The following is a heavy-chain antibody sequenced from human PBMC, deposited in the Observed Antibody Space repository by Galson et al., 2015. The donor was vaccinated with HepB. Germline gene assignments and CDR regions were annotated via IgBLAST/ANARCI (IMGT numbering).Heavy chain of an antibody. CDR2: SRSKDKGHTT. J-gene: IGHJ4*02. CDR1: GFIFSDYY. D-gene: IGHD2/OR15-2a*01. V-gene: IGHV3-72*01. Sequence: SLRLSCAGSGFIFSDYYMDWVRQAPGKGLEWVGRSRSKDKGHTTEYAASVKGRFTISRDDSKNSAFLQMNSLKIEDTAVYYCIRENFQGGLWSLGYWGQGTLVTVSS. CDR3: IRENFQGGLWSLGY.